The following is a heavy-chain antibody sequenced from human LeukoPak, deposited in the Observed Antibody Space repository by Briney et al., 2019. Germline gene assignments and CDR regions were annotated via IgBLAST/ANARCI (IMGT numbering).Heavy chain of an antibody. Sequence: SETLSLTCTVSGGSTSSYYWSWIRQPPGKGLEWIGYIYYSGSTNYNPSLRSRVTMSVDMSKNQLSLKVNSVTAADTAIYYCARDRGSYFDCWGQGTLVTVSS. J-gene: IGHJ4*02. V-gene: IGHV4-59*01. CDR3: ARDRGSYFDC. CDR2: IYYSGST. CDR1: GGSTSSYY. D-gene: IGHD1-26*01.